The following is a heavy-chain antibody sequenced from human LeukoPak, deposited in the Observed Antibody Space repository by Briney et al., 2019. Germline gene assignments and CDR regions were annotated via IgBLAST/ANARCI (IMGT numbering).Heavy chain of an antibody. J-gene: IGHJ4*02. CDR3: ASLVGTDYYDSSGYPY. Sequence: ASVKVSCKASGYTFTSYGISWVRQAPGQGLEWMGWISAYNGNTNYAQKLQGRVTMTTDTSTSTAYMELRSLRSDDTAVYYCASLVGTDYYDSSGYPYWGQGTLVTVSS. CDR1: GYTFTSYG. CDR2: ISAYNGNT. D-gene: IGHD3-22*01. V-gene: IGHV1-18*01.